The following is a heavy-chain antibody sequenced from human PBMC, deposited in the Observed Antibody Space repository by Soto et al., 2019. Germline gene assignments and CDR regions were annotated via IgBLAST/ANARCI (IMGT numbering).Heavy chain of an antibody. D-gene: IGHD2-21*02. V-gene: IGHV1-69*08. CDR2: VIPVLTTT. CDR3: ARRRYCGYDCYHKHYYGMDV. J-gene: IGHJ6*02. Sequence: QVQLVQSGAEVKKPGSSVRVSCRSSGDTFSSYIVNWLRLAPGRGLEWMGRVIPVLTTTDYAQNFRGRVTISADRSTNTVDLDLSSLRSADTAVYYCARRRYCGYDCYHKHYYGMDVWGQGSLVTVAS. CDR1: GDTFSSYI.